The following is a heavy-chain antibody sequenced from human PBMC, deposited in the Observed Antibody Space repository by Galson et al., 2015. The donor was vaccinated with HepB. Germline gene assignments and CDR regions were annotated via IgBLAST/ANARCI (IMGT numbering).Heavy chain of an antibody. V-gene: IGHV3-30*18. D-gene: IGHD2-8*01. Sequence: SLRLSCAASGFTFSSYGMHWVRQAPGKGLEWVAVISYDGSNKYYADSVKGRFTISRDNSKNTLYLQMNSLRAEDTAVYYCAKDHGVYCTNGVCSHYYYGMDVWGQGTTVTVSS. CDR1: GFTFSSYG. CDR3: AKDHGVYCTNGVCSHYYYGMDV. J-gene: IGHJ6*02. CDR2: ISYDGSNK.